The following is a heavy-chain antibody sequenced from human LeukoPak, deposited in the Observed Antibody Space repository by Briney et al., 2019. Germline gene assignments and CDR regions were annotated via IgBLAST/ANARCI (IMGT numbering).Heavy chain of an antibody. D-gene: IGHD4-17*01. CDR2: IWYDGSNK. J-gene: IGHJ2*01. CDR1: GFTFSSYG. Sequence: GGSLRLSCAASGFTFSSYGMHWVRQAPGKGLEWVAVIWYDGSNKYYADSVKGRFTISRDNSKNTLYLQMNSLRAEDTAVYYCAKEYGDYNNWYFDLWGRGTLVTVS. CDR3: AKEYGDYNNWYFDL. V-gene: IGHV3-33*06.